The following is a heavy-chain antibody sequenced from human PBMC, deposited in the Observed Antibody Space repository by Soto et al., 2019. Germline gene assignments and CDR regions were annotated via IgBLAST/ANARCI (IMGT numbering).Heavy chain of an antibody. J-gene: IGHJ4*02. V-gene: IGHV1-69*01. CDR1: GGTFSSFP. CDR2: IIPIFGTP. D-gene: IGHD7-27*01. CDR3: AGTSGDY. Sequence: QVQLVQSVAEVKKPGSSVNVSCKASGGTFSSFPINWVRQAPGQGLEWMGGIIPIFGTPTYAQKFQGRVTITAAASTSTAYMDLSRLTSEDSAVYQCAGTSGDYWGQGTQVTVSS.